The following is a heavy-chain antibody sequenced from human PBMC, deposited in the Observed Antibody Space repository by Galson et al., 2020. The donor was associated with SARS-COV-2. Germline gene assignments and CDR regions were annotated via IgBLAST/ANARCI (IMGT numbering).Heavy chain of an antibody. V-gene: IGHV4-59*01. Sequence: SETLSLTCTVSGGSISSYYWSWIRQPPGKGLEWIGYIYYSGSTNYNPSLKSRVTISVDTSKNQFSLKLSSVTAADTAVYYCARDRATYYYGSGSYYLGWFDPWGQGTVVTVSS. CDR2: IYYSGST. D-gene: IGHD3-10*01. CDR1: GGSISSYY. CDR3: ARDRATYYYGSGSYYLGWFDP. J-gene: IGHJ5*02.